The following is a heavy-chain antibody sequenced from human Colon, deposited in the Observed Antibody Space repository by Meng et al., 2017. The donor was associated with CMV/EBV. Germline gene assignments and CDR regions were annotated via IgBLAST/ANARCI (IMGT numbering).Heavy chain of an antibody. CDR2: IYYSGST. V-gene: IGHV4-59*11. CDR1: GGSMSPHY. D-gene: IGHD1-26*01. Sequence: GSLRLSCSVSGGSMSPHYWSWIRQSPGEGLEWIGSIYYSGSTIQDPSLQSRVTLSVDTSKNQFSLQMRSVTAADTAVYFCAGCGHGGTYYIDHWGQGTLVTVSS. CDR3: AGCGHGGTYYIDH. J-gene: IGHJ4*02.